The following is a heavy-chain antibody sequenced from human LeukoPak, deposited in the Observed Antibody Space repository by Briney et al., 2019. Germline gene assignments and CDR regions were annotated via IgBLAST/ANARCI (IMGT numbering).Heavy chain of an antibody. J-gene: IGHJ4*02. D-gene: IGHD5-12*01. CDR3: AKAAGKVATTGTFDY. CDR2: ISWNSGSI. CDR1: GFTFDDYA. V-gene: IGHV3-9*01. Sequence: PGRSLRLSCAASGFTFDDYAMHWVRQAPGKGLEWVSGISWNSGSIGYADSVKGRFTISRDNAKNSLYLQMNSLRAEDTALYYCAKAAGKVATTGTFDYWGQGTLLTVSS.